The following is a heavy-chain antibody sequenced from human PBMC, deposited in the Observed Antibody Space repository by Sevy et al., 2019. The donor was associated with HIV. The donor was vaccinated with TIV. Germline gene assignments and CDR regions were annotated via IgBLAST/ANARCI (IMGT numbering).Heavy chain of an antibody. Sequence: GGSLRLSCAASGFTFSSYAMSWVRQAPGKGLEWVSAISGSGGSTYYADSVKGRFTISRDNSKNTLYLQMNSLRAEVTAVYYCAKMITSYYYYGMDVWGQGTTVTVSS. D-gene: IGHD3-16*01. J-gene: IGHJ6*02. V-gene: IGHV3-23*01. CDR2: ISGSGGST. CDR1: GFTFSSYA. CDR3: AKMITSYYYYGMDV.